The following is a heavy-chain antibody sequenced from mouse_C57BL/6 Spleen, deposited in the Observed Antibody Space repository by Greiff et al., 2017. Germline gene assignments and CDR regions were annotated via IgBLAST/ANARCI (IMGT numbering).Heavy chain of an antibody. CDR1: GYTFTSYW. CDR2: IYPGSGST. V-gene: IGHV1-55*01. J-gene: IGHJ2*01. Sequence: QVQLQQPGAELVKPGASVKMSCKASGYTFTSYWITWVKQRPGQGLEWIGDIYPGSGSTTYNVKFKSKATLTVDTSARTAYMQLSSLTSEDSAVYYCSRSPSYYSNPFDYWGQGTTLTVSS. CDR3: SRSPSYYSNPFDY. D-gene: IGHD2-5*01.